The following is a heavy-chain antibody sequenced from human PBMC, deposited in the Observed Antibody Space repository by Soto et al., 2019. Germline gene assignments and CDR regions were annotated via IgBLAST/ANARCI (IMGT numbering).Heavy chain of an antibody. Sequence: ALVKVSCKVSGYTLTELSMHWVRQAPGKGLEWMGGFDPEDGETIYAQKFQGRVTMTEDTSTDTAYMELSSLRSEDTAVYYCATGALAARASTTGFDDWGQGALVTVSS. CDR3: ATGALAARASTTGFDD. CDR2: FDPEDGET. V-gene: IGHV1-24*01. CDR1: GYTLTELS. J-gene: IGHJ5*02. D-gene: IGHD6-6*01.